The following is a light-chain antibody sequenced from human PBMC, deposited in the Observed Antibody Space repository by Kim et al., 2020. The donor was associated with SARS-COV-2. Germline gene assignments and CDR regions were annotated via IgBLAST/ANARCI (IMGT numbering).Light chain of an antibody. J-gene: IGLJ1*01. CDR3: SAWDISLSAYV. CDR2: RQS. V-gene: IGLV10-54*04. CDR1: RNDVGNKG. Sequence: CTGKRNDVGNKGAAWLQQRQGHPPKQPFYRQSLRPAGISGRISAYRAGNTDSLTITGLRPEDEADYYCSAWDISLSAYVFGTGTKVTVL.